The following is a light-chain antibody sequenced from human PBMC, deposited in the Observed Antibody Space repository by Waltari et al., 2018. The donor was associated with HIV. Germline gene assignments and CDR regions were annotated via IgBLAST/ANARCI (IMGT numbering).Light chain of an antibody. CDR1: QTVIRHY. J-gene: IGKJ2*01. Sequence: ELVLTQSPGPLSLSPGERATLSCRARQTVIRHYLRWYQQKPGQAPRLLMYGASTRASGIPDRFSGSGSGTDFTLTISRLEPEDFAVYYCQQYGNSPRTFGQGTNLEIK. V-gene: IGKV3-20*01. CDR3: QQYGNSPRT. CDR2: GAS.